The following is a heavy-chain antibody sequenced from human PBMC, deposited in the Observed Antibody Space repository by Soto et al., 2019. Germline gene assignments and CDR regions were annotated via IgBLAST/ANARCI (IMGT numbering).Heavy chain of an antibody. J-gene: IGHJ3*02. Sequence: EVQLLESGGGLVQPGGSLRLSCAASGFTFSSYAMSWVRQAPGKGLEWVSAISGSGGSTYYADSVKGRFTISRDNSKNTLYLKMNSLRAEETAVYYCAKDDYGGNSRNAVDIWGQGTMVTVSS. D-gene: IGHD4-17*01. CDR2: ISGSGGST. V-gene: IGHV3-23*01. CDR3: AKDDYGGNSRNAVDI. CDR1: GFTFSSYA.